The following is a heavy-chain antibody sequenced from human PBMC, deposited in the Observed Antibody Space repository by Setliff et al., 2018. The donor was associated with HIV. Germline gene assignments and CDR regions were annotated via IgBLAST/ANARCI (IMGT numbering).Heavy chain of an antibody. CDR1: GDSVSGYY. D-gene: IGHD3-22*01. CDR3: ARDRIEVLADSPHDVFDI. CDR2: VHNSAGS. Sequence: PSETLSLTCAVSGDSVSGYYWSWIRQPAGRGLEWIGRVHNSAGSNYNPSLKSRVTMSVDTAKNQLSLKLTAVSAADTAVYYCARDRIEVLADSPHDVFDIWGQGTMVTVSS. J-gene: IGHJ3*02. V-gene: IGHV4-4*07.